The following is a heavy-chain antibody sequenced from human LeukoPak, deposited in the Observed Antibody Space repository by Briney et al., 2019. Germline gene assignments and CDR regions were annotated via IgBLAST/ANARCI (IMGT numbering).Heavy chain of an antibody. Sequence: GGSLRLSCAASGFTFSSYSMNWVRQAPEKGLEWVSYISSSSSTIYYADSVKGRFTISRDNAKNSLYLQMNSLRAEDTAVYYCARADGSGSYDYWGQGTLVTVSS. CDR3: ARADGSGSYDY. CDR2: ISSSSSTI. J-gene: IGHJ4*02. CDR1: GFTFSSYS. V-gene: IGHV3-48*01. D-gene: IGHD3-10*01.